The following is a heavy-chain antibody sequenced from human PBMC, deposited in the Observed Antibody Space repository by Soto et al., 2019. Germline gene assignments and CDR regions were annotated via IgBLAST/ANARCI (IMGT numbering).Heavy chain of an antibody. CDR1: GFTFSSYG. J-gene: IGHJ4*02. V-gene: IGHV3-30*03. Sequence: GGSLRLSCAASGFTFSSYGMHWVRQAPGKGLEWVAVISYDGSNKYYGDSVRGRFTISRDNANNLLYLQMNSLRAEDTAVYYCARNIPGANSPFEYWGQGTLVTVS. D-gene: IGHD2-2*01. CDR2: ISYDGSNK. CDR3: ARNIPGANSPFEY.